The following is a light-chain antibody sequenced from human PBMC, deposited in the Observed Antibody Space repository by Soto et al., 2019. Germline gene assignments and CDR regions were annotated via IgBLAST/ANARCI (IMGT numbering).Light chain of an antibody. CDR3: HERCDWAWT. Sequence: EIVLTQSPATLSLSPGERGTLSCRASESVTDYLAWYQQTPGQAPRLLVYDVSNRAAGIPTRFTGGGSGTDITLTISTVELGGFAVYYEHERCDWAWTFGQGAKVESK. CDR1: ESVTDY. V-gene: IGKV3-11*01. J-gene: IGKJ1*01. CDR2: DVS.